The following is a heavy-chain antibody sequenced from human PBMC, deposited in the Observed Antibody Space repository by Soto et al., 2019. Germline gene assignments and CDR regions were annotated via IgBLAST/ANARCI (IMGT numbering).Heavy chain of an antibody. CDR3: ARVRVDTAEVDAFDI. CDR2: ISSSSSYI. Sequence: EVQLVESGGGLIQPGGSLRLSCAASGFTVSSNYMSWVRQAPGKGLEWVSSISSSSSYIYYADSVKGRFTISRDNAKKSLYRQMNSLTAEDTAVYYCARVRVDTAEVDAFDIWGQGTMVTVSS. V-gene: IGHV3-21*01. D-gene: IGHD5-18*01. CDR1: GFTVSSNY. J-gene: IGHJ3*02.